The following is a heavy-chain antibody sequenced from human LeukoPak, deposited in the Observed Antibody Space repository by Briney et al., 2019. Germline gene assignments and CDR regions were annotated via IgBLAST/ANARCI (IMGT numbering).Heavy chain of an antibody. CDR1: GGTFSSYA. D-gene: IGHD6-19*01. Sequence: GASVKVSCKASGGTFSSYAISWVRQAPGQGLEWMGGIIPIFGTANYAQKFQGRVTITADESTSTAYMELSSLRSKDTAVYYCARGRIAVAGTNWFDPWGQGTLVTVSS. CDR2: IIPIFGTA. J-gene: IGHJ5*02. V-gene: IGHV1-69*13. CDR3: ARGRIAVAGTNWFDP.